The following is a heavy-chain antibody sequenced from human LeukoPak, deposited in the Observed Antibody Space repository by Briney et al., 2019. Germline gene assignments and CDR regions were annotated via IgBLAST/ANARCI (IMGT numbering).Heavy chain of an antibody. V-gene: IGHV1-69*13. D-gene: IGHD1-26*01. CDR2: IIPIFGTA. CDR3: ARVYGSYPHYYYYYGMDV. J-gene: IGHJ6*02. Sequence: SVKVSCKASGGTFSSYAISWVRQAPGQGLEWMGGIIPIFGTANHAQKFQGRVTITADESTSTAYMELSSLRSEDTAVYYCARVYGSYPHYYYYYGMDVWGQGTTVTVSS. CDR1: GGTFSSYA.